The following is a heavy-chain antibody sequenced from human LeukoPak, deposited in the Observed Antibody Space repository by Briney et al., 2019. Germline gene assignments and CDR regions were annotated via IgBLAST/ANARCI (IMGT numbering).Heavy chain of an antibody. CDR1: GFTFSSYA. CDR2: IGPGYDT. J-gene: IGHJ4*02. Sequence: PGGSLRLSCAASGFTFSSYAMGWVRQAPRKGLEWVSVIGPGYDTHCADSVKGRFSISRDNSKSTLYLQMNSLRAEDTALYYCARNPPERPIDYWGQGTLVTVSS. CDR3: ARNPPERPIDY. D-gene: IGHD1-1*01. V-gene: IGHV3-23*01.